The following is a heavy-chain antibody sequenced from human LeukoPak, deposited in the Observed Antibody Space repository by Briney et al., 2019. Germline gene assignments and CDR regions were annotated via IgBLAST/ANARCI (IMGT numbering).Heavy chain of an antibody. V-gene: IGHV3-21*01. J-gene: IGHJ4*02. Sequence: GGSLRLSCVASGFTFSSYSMNWVRQAPGKGLEWISCISSSSSYIYYADSVKGRFTISRDNAKNTLYLQMNSLRAEDTAVYYCAGSYYNVFDYWGQGTLVTVSS. CDR3: AGSYYNVFDY. D-gene: IGHD3-10*01. CDR2: ISSSSSYI. CDR1: GFTFSSYS.